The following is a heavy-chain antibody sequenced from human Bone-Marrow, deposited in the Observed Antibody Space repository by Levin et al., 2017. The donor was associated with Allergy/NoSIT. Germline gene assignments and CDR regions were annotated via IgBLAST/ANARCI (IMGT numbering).Heavy chain of an antibody. CDR2: LGGSGGDT. CDR3: AKMAGMVYGSYYLDH. D-gene: IGHD2-8*01. CDR1: GFTFSSYA. V-gene: IGHV3-23*01. Sequence: GGSLRLSCAASGFTFSSYAMSWVRQAPGKGLEWVSALGGSGGDTFYADSVKGRFTISRDNSKNTLYLQMNGLRAEDTAVYYCAKMAGMVYGSYYLDHWVQGTLVTVSS. J-gene: IGHJ4*02.